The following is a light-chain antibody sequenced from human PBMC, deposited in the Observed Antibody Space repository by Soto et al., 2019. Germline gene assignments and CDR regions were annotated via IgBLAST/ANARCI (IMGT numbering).Light chain of an antibody. Sequence: DIQMTQSPSTLSASVGDRVTITCRASQSISSWLAWYQQKPGRAPKLLIYDASNLESGVPSRFRGSGSGTEFTLTISSMQPDDFATYYGHQYSRYRTFGQGTKVEIK. J-gene: IGKJ1*01. CDR1: QSISSW. V-gene: IGKV1-5*01. CDR2: DAS. CDR3: HQYSRYRT.